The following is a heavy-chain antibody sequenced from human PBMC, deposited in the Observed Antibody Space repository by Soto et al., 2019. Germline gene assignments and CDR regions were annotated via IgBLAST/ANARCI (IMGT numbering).Heavy chain of an antibody. D-gene: IGHD4-17*01. Sequence: QVQLQESGPGLVKPSETLSLTCTVSGGSISSYYWSWIRQPPGKGLEWIGYIYYSGSTNYNPSLKSRVTISVDTSKNQFFLKLSSVTAADTAVYYCARVDYDYGDYNWYFDLWGRGTLVTVSS. V-gene: IGHV4-59*01. CDR2: IYYSGST. CDR1: GGSISSYY. J-gene: IGHJ2*01. CDR3: ARVDYDYGDYNWYFDL.